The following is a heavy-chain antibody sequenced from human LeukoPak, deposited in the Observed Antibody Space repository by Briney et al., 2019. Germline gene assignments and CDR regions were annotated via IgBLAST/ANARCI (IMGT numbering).Heavy chain of an antibody. Sequence: SETLSLTCAVYGGSFSAYYWSWIRQPPGKGLEWLGEINNSGSTNYNPSLKSRVTISVDTSKNQFSLKLTSVTAADTAVYYCASSRYYSDSGGYPWSYYFDYWGREPLVTVSS. V-gene: IGHV4-34*01. CDR2: INNSGST. J-gene: IGHJ4*02. CDR1: GGSFSAYY. CDR3: ASSRYYSDSGGYPWSYYFDY. D-gene: IGHD3-22*01.